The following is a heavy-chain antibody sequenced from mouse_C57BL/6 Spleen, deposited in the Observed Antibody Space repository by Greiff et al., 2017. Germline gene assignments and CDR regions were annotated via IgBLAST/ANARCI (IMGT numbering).Heavy chain of an antibody. Sequence: QVQLQQSGAELVKPGASVKISCKASGYAFSSFWMNWVKQRPGKGLEWIGQIYPGDGDTNYNGKFKGKATLTADKSSSTAYMQLSSLTSEDSAVYFCASPTYGTYAMDYWGQGTSVTVSS. CDR3: ASPTYGTYAMDY. V-gene: IGHV1-80*01. CDR2: IYPGDGDT. J-gene: IGHJ4*01. D-gene: IGHD1-2*01. CDR1: GYAFSSFW.